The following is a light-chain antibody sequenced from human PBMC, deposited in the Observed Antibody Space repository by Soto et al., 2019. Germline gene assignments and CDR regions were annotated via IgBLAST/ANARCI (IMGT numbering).Light chain of an antibody. V-gene: IGKV3-20*01. CDR1: QSVSSSY. Sequence: EIVLTQSPGTLSLSPGERATLSCRASQSVSSSYLAWYQQKPGQAPRLLIYGASSRDTAIHDRFXGSGPGTDFTLTLSSLQPEDFATYYCQQYGGSPRAFGQRTKV. CDR3: QQYGGSPRA. CDR2: GAS. J-gene: IGKJ1*01.